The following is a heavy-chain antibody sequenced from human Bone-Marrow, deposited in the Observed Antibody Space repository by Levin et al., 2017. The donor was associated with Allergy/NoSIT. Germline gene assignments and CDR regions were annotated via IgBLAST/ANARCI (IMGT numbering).Heavy chain of an antibody. Sequence: PSETLSLTCAVSGGSISSNNWWSWVRQSPGKGLEWIGEIHHTGNINYNPSLQSRLTLSLDKSKNQVSVHLRSVSAADTAVYYCASSDMDVWGKGSTVTVSS. CDR3: ASSDMDV. J-gene: IGHJ6*03. D-gene: IGHD1-26*01. V-gene: IGHV4-4*02. CDR2: IHHTGNI. CDR1: GGSISSNNW.